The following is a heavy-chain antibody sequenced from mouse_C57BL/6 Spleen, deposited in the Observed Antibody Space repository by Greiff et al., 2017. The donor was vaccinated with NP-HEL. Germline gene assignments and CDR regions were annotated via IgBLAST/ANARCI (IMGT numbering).Heavy chain of an antibody. CDR1: GYTFTDYY. J-gene: IGHJ1*03. CDR3: ARRARGERGYFDV. V-gene: IGHV1-19*01. D-gene: IGHD3-3*01. CDR2: INPYNGGT. Sequence: EVQLQQSGPVLVKPGASVKMSCKASGYTFTDYYMNWVKQSHGKSLEWIGVINPYNGGTSYNQKFKGKATLTVDKSSSTAYMELNSLTSEDSAVYYCARRARGERGYFDVWGTGTTVTVSS.